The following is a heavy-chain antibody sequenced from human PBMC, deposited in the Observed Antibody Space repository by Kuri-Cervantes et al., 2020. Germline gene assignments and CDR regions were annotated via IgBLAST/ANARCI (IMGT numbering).Heavy chain of an antibody. Sequence: SCTVSGGSISSGDYYWSWIRQPPGKGLEWIGYIYYSGSTYYNPSLKSRVTISVDTSKNQFSLKLSSVTAADTAVYYCARATPYYYGSGSYLSPCGMDVWGQGTTVTVSS. J-gene: IGHJ6*02. CDR2: IYYSGST. CDR3: ARATPYYYGSGSYLSPCGMDV. D-gene: IGHD3-10*01. CDR1: GGSISSGDYY. V-gene: IGHV4-30-4*01.